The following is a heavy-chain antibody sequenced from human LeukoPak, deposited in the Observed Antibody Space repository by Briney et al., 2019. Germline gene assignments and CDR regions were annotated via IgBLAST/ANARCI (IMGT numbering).Heavy chain of an antibody. CDR1: GFTFSSYW. J-gene: IGHJ3*02. CDR3: AREVGDSSGYGAFDI. Sequence: PGGSLRLSCAASGFTFSSYWMHWVRQAPGKGLVWVSRINSDGSSTSYADSVKGRFTISRDNAKNTLYLQMNSLRAEDTAVYYCAREVGDSSGYGAFDIWGQGTMVTVSS. CDR2: INSDGSST. D-gene: IGHD3-22*01. V-gene: IGHV3-74*01.